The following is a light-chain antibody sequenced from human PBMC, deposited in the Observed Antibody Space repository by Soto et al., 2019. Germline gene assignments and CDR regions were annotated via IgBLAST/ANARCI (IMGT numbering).Light chain of an antibody. CDR3: QSYDSSRRRV. CDR1: SSNIGAGYD. V-gene: IGLV1-40*01. CDR2: GNS. J-gene: IGLJ2*01. Sequence: QPVLTQPPSVSGAPGQRVTISCTGSSSNIGAGYDVHWYQQLPGTAPKLLIYGNSNRPSGVPDRFSGSKSGTSASLAITGLQAEDEADYYCQSYDSSRRRVFGGGTKVTVL.